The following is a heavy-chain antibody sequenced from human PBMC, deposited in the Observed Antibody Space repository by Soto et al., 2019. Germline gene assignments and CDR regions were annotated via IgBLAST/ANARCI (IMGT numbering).Heavy chain of an antibody. D-gene: IGHD6-13*01. CDR3: ARSSSWYAHWFDP. J-gene: IGHJ5*02. CDR2: IYYSGST. V-gene: IGHV4-59*01. CDR1: GGSISSYY. Sequence: PSETLSLTCTVPGGSISSYYWSWIRQPPGKGLEWIGYIYYSGSTNYNPSLKSRVTISVDTSKNQFSLKLSSVTAADTAVYYCARSSSWYAHWFDPWGQGTLVTVSS.